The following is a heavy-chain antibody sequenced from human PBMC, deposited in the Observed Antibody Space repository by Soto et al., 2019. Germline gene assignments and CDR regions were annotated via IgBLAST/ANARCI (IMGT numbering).Heavy chain of an antibody. V-gene: IGHV4-39*01. D-gene: IGHD2-15*01. Sequence: KPSETLSLTCTVSGGSIYRSGYYWGWIRQPPGRGLEWIGNIDYNGVTYSNPSLKSRVTISRDTSKNQFSLKLTSVTAADTALYYCGKVLVGATGHTDFDSWGPGTLVTVSS. J-gene: IGHJ4*02. CDR2: IDYNGVT. CDR3: GKVLVGATGHTDFDS. CDR1: GGSIYRSGYY.